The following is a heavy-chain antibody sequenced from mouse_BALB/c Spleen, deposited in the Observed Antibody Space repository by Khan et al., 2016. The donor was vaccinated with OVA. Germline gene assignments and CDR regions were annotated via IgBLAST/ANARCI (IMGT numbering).Heavy chain of an antibody. Sequence: QVQLQESGAELARPGASVKLSCKASGYTFTSYYLNWVKQRTGQGLEWIGDIYPGSGNTYYNERFKGKATLTADTSSSTAYMQLSSLTSEDSAVXCCASSRTGSFAYWGQGTPLTVSA. CDR3: ASSRTGSFAY. D-gene: IGHD4-1*01. J-gene: IGHJ3*01. V-gene: IGHV1-81*01. CDR2: IYPGSGNT. CDR1: GYTFTSYY.